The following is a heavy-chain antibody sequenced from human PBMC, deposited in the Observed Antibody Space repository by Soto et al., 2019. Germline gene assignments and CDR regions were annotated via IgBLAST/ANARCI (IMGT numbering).Heavy chain of an antibody. D-gene: IGHD6-13*01. CDR1: GFTFSSYS. CDR2: ISSSSSTI. Sequence: EVQLVESGGGLVQPGGSLRLSCAASGFTFSSYSMNWVRQAPGKGLEWVSYISSSSSTIYYADSVKGRFTISRDNAKNSLYLQMNSLRDEDTAVYYCARDLIAAAGMRGFDWFDPWGQGTLVTVSS. CDR3: ARDLIAAAGMRGFDWFDP. V-gene: IGHV3-48*02. J-gene: IGHJ5*02.